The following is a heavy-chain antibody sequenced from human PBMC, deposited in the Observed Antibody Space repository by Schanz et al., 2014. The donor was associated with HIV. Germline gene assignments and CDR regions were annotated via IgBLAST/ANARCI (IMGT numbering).Heavy chain of an antibody. D-gene: IGHD5-12*01. J-gene: IGHJ5*02. CDR3: AVAHT. CDR1: GFTFSSYG. Sequence: QVQVVESGGGVVQPGRSLRLSCAASGFTFSSYGMHWVRQAPGKGLEWVAVISYDGSNKYYADSVKGRFTISRDNSKNTLYLQMNSLRADDTAVYYCAVAHTWGQGTRVIVSS. V-gene: IGHV3-30*03. CDR2: ISYDGSNK.